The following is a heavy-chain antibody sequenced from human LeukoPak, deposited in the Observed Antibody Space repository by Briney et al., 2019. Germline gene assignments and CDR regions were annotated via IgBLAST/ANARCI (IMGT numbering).Heavy chain of an antibody. V-gene: IGHV4-59*01. Sequence: SETLSLTCTVSGGSISSYYWSWIRQPPGKGLEWIGYIYYSGSTNYNPSLKSRVTISVDTSMNQFSLKLSSVTAADTAVYYCARGQIAVAGITGWFDPWGQGTLVTVSS. J-gene: IGHJ5*02. D-gene: IGHD6-19*01. CDR1: GGSISSYY. CDR2: IYYSGST. CDR3: ARGQIAVAGITGWFDP.